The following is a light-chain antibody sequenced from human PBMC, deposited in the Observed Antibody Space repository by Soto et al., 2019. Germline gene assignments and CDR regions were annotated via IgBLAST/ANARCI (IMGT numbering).Light chain of an antibody. J-gene: IGKJ1*01. V-gene: IGKV1-39*01. CDR1: QGINTY. CDR2: AAS. CDR3: QQTNIATWP. Sequence: DIQMTHSPSSLSVTVGDRLTITCRASQGINTYLNWYQQKPGKAPKLLIYAASTMQSGVPSRFTGSGSETEFILTIYSLQPEDCAAYSCQQTNIATWPFAQGTKVDIK.